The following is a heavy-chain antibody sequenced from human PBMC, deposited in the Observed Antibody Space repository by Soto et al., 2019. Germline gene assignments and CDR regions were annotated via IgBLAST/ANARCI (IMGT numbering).Heavy chain of an antibody. CDR3: ARRARPDFYYMDV. Sequence: ESGGGLAQPGGSLRLSCAASGFTLSGYAMDWVRQAPGKGLEYVSGISSNGVGTYYANSVQGRFTISRDNSKNTVYLQMGSLRPEVIAVYYCARRARPDFYYMDVWGKGTTVTVSS. CDR1: GFTLSGYA. D-gene: IGHD6-6*01. V-gene: IGHV3-64*01. CDR2: ISSNGVGT. J-gene: IGHJ6*03.